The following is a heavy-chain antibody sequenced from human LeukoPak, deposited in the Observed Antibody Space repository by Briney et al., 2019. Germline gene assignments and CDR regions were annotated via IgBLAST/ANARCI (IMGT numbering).Heavy chain of an antibody. CDR2: IYYSGST. D-gene: IGHD3-16*02. CDR3: ARSDTFGGVIAFDAFDI. J-gene: IGHJ3*02. CDR1: GGSISTSSYY. Sequence: SETLSLTCTVSGGSISTSSYYWGWVRQPPGKGLEWIGYIYYSGSTNYNPSLRSRVTLSVDSSKNQFSLKLTSVTAADTAVYYCARSDTFGGVIAFDAFDIWGQGTMVTVSS. V-gene: IGHV4-61*05.